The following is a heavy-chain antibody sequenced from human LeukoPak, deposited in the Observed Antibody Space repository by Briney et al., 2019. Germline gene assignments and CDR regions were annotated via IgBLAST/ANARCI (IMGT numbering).Heavy chain of an antibody. CDR1: GGSISSYY. Sequence: PSETLSLTCTVSGGSISSYYWSWIRQPPGKGLEWIGYIYYSGSTNYNPSLKSRVTISVDTSKNQFSLKLSSMTAADTAVYYCARTGHNYYYYMDVWGKGTTVTVSS. D-gene: IGHD5-24*01. J-gene: IGHJ6*03. CDR3: ARTGHNYYYYMDV. CDR2: IYYSGST. V-gene: IGHV4-59*01.